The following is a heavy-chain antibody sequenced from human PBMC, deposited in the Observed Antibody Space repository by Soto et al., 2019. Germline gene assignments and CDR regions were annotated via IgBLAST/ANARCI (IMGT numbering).Heavy chain of an antibody. V-gene: IGHV4-59*01. Sequence: SEALSLTFSVSCGSISGSYWSWIQQSPGKGLEWLGYVYYTGSTNYSPSLRSQVSISVDTSKNEFSLRLSSVTAADTAVYFCARSVAVPGAHIDYWGQGTQVTVSS. CDR3: ARSVAVPGAHIDY. D-gene: IGHD6-19*01. CDR2: VYYTGST. CDR1: CGSISGSY. J-gene: IGHJ4*02.